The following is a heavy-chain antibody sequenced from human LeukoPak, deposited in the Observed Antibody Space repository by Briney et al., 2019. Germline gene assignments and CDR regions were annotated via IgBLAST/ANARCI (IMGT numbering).Heavy chain of an antibody. D-gene: IGHD6-19*01. CDR1: GFTFSSYG. V-gene: IGHV3-30*02. CDR3: AKDVDSSGWYYFDY. CDR2: IRYDGSNK. J-gene: IGHJ4*02. Sequence: GGSLRLSCAASGFTFSSYGMHWVRQAPGKGLEWVAFIRYDGSNKYYADSVKGRFTTSRDNSKNTLYLQMNSLRAEDTAVYYCAKDVDSSGWYYFDYWGQGTLVTVSS.